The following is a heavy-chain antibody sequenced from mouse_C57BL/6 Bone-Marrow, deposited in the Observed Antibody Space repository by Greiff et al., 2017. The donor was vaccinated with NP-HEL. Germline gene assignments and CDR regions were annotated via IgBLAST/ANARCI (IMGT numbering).Heavy chain of an antibody. J-gene: IGHJ2*01. CDR3: VRVDGGRCYFDY. CDR2: IWRGGST. Sequence: QVQLQQSGPGLVQPSQSLSITCTVSGFSLTSYGVHWVRQSPGKGLEWLGVIWRGGSTDYNAAFMSRLIITKDNSKSQVFFKMNSLQADDTAIYCCVRVDGGRCYFDYWGQGTTLTVSS. V-gene: IGHV2-5*01. D-gene: IGHD1-1*02. CDR1: GFSLTSYG.